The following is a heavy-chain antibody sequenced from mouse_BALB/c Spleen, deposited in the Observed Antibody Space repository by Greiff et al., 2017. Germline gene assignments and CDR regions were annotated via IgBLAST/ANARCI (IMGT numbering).Heavy chain of an antibody. Sequence: EVKLVESGPGLVKPSQSLSLTCTVTGYSITSDYAWNWIRQSPGNKLEWMGYISYSGSTSYNPSLKSRISITRDTSKNQFFLQLNSVTTEDTATYYCARSGGVRRMDYWGQGTTVTVSS. D-gene: IGHD2-14*01. V-gene: IGHV3-2*02. CDR3: ARSGGVRRMDY. CDR2: ISYSGST. CDR1: GYSITSDYA. J-gene: IGHJ4*01.